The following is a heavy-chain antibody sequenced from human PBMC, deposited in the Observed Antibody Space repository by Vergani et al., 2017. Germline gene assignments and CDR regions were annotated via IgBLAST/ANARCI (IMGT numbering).Heavy chain of an antibody. CDR1: GFTLNTYG. D-gene: IGHD3-10*01. V-gene: IGHV3-23*01. J-gene: IGHJ4*02. CDR3: AKQYFVSGNYLFDY. CDR2: ISGSGVSA. Sequence: VQILQSGGGVVQPGGSLRLSCTLSGFTLNTYGIHWVRQAPGKGLEWVSGISGSGVSAYYTDSVKGRFTISRDNSKNMLFLQMNNLRTEDTAIYYCAKQYFVSGNYLFDYWGQGTLVTVSS.